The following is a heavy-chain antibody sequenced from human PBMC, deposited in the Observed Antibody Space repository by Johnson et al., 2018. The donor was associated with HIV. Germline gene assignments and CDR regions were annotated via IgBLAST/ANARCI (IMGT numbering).Heavy chain of an antibody. Sequence: QVQLVESGGGVVQPGRSLRLSCAASGFTVSSNYMSWVRQAPDKGLEWVAYSSSSGITIYHADSVKGRFTISRDNAKNLLFLQLNSLRAEDTALYYCARAHPFYGGNSEGAFDIWGQGTMVTVSS. CDR2: SSSSGITI. J-gene: IGHJ3*02. CDR1: GFTVSSNY. D-gene: IGHD4-23*01. V-gene: IGHV3-11*01. CDR3: ARAHPFYGGNSEGAFDI.